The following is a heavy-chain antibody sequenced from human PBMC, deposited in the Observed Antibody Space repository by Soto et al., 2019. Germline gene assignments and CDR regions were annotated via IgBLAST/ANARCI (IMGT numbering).Heavy chain of an antibody. CDR1: GYTFTSYG. CDR2: ISAYNGNT. D-gene: IGHD5-12*01. J-gene: IGHJ4*02. Sequence: VASVKVSCKASGYTFTSYGISWVRQAPGQGLEWMGWISAYNGNTNYAQKLQGRVTMTTDTSTSTAYMELRSLRSDDTAVYYCARVPYRIVATQTDYWGQGTLVTVSS. V-gene: IGHV1-18*01. CDR3: ARVPYRIVATQTDY.